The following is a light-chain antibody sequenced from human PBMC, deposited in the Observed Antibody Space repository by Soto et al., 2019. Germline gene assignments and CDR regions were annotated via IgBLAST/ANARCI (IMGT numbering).Light chain of an antibody. CDR3: QQLNF. CDR1: QGISSY. J-gene: IGKJ1*01. V-gene: IGKV1-9*01. CDR2: AAS. Sequence: DIQLTQSPSFLSASVGDRVTITCRASQGISSYLAWYQQKPGKAPKLLIYAASTLQSGVPSRFSGSGSGTEFTLTISSLQPEDFATYYCQQLNFFGQGTKVDIK.